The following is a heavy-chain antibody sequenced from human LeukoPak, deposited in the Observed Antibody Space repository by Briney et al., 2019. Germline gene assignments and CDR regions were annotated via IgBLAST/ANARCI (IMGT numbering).Heavy chain of an antibody. J-gene: IGHJ3*02. CDR3: ARDLQQLVSPDAFDI. V-gene: IGHV1-69*04. D-gene: IGHD6-13*01. CDR2: IIPILDIA. CDR1: GGTFSSYT. Sequence: SVKVSCKASGGTFSSYTISWVRQAPGQGLEWMGRIIPILDIANYAQKFQGRVTITADKSTSTAYMELSSLRSEDTAVYYCARDLQQLVSPDAFDIWGQGTMVTVSS.